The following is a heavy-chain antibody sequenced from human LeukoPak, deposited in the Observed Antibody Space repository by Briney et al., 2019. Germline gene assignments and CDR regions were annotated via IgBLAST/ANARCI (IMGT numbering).Heavy chain of an antibody. CDR2: AYADGYT. J-gene: IGHJ4*02. D-gene: IGHD2-2*01. CDR1: GFTVSSSY. V-gene: IGHV3-53*01. CDR3: ARGLRHCDRTSCFQPFDC. Sequence: GGSLRLSCAASGFTVSSSYMTWVRQAPGKGLEWVSIAYADGYTFYADSVKGRFTISRDSSKNTLCLQMNSLRAEDTAMYYCARGLRHCDRTSCFQPFDCWGQGTLVTVSS.